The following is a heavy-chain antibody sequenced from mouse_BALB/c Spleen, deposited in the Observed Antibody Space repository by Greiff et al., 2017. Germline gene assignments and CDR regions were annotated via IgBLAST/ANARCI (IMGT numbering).Heavy chain of an antibody. CDR3: ARYGSSFDY. CDR1: GFTFSSFG. J-gene: IGHJ2*01. Sequence: EVMLVESGGGLVQPGGSRKLSCAASGFTFSSFGMHWVRQAPEKGLEWVAYISSGSSTICYADTVKGRFTISRDNPKNTLFLQMTSLRSEDTAMYYCARYGSSFDYWGQGTTLTVSS. CDR2: ISSGSSTI. D-gene: IGHD1-1*01. V-gene: IGHV5-17*02.